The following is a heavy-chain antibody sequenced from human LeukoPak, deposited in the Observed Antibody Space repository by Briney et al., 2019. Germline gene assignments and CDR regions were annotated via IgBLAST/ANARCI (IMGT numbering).Heavy chain of an antibody. J-gene: IGHJ5*02. CDR3: ARVYYYDSSGSFPQLWFDP. CDR1: GGTFSSYA. CDR2: IIPIFGTA. V-gene: IGHV1-69*13. Sequence: ASVKVSCTASGGTFSSYAISWVRQAPGQGLEWMGGIIPIFGTANYAQKFQGRVTITADESTSTAYMELSSLRSEDTAVYYCARVYYYDSSGSFPQLWFDPWGRGTLVTVSS. D-gene: IGHD3-22*01.